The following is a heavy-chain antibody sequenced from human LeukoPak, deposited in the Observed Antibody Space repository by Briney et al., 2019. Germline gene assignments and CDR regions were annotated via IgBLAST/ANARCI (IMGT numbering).Heavy chain of an antibody. Sequence: GGSLRLSCAASGFTFSSYWTSWVRQAPGKGLEWVANIKRDGSEKYYVDSVKGRFTISRDNAKNSLYLQMNSLRAEDTAVYYCEAAGKEVDYWGQGTLVTVSS. D-gene: IGHD6-13*01. CDR3: EAAGKEVDY. CDR2: IKRDGSEK. CDR1: GFTFSSYW. V-gene: IGHV3-7*03. J-gene: IGHJ4*02.